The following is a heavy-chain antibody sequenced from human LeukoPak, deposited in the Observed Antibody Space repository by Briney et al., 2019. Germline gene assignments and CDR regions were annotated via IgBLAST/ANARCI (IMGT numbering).Heavy chain of an antibody. V-gene: IGHV4-39*07. J-gene: IGHJ3*02. CDR3: ARDWVDGFDI. CDR1: GGSISSSSYY. CDR2: IYYSGST. D-gene: IGHD6-13*01. Sequence: SETLSLTCTVSGGSISSSSYYWGWIRRPPGKGLEWIGSIYYSGSTYHNPSLKSRVTISVDTSKNQFSLKLSSVTAADTAVYYCARDWVDGFDIWGQGTMVTVSS.